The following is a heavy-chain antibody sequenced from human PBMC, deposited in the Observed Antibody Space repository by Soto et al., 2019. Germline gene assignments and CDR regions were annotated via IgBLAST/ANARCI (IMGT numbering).Heavy chain of an antibody. D-gene: IGHD5-12*01. J-gene: IGHJ4*02. Sequence: EVQLVESGGGLVQFGGSLRLSCAASGFTFSSYWMHWFRQVPGKGLVWVSRMKGDGTNTGYADSVKGRFTISRDNVKNTLYLQMNSLRAEDTAVYYCARGLSGYYGFDYWGQGTLVTVSS. CDR3: ARGLSGYYGFDY. CDR2: MKGDGTNT. CDR1: GFTFSSYW. V-gene: IGHV3-74*01.